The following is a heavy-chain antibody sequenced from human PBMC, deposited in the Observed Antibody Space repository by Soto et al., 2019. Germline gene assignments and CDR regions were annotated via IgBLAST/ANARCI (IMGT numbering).Heavy chain of an antibody. CDR2: INPSGGST. J-gene: IGHJ4*02. CDR1: GYTFTSYY. Sequence: QVQLVQSGTEVKKPGASVKVSCKASGYTFTSYYMQWVRQAPGQGLEWMGVINPSGGSTNYAQRVQGRVTMTRDTSTSTVYMELSSLRSEDTAVYYCARLTGTSSGDYWGQGTLVTVSS. CDR3: ARLTGTSSGDY. V-gene: IGHV1-46*01. D-gene: IGHD1-1*01.